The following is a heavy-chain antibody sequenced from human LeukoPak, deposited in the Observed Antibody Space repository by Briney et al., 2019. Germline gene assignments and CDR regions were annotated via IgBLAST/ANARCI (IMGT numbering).Heavy chain of an antibody. CDR1: GGAFSGYY. V-gene: IGHV4-34*01. CDR3: ARGSRNYNNYEGADY. D-gene: IGHD4-11*01. CDR2: INHSGDT. Sequence: PSETLSLTCAVYGGAFSGYYWSWIRQPPGKGLEWIGEINHSGDTKYNPSLKSLVSMSVDVSKDQFSLKLTSLTAADTAVYYCARGSRNYNNYEGADYWGQGTLVTVSS. J-gene: IGHJ4*02.